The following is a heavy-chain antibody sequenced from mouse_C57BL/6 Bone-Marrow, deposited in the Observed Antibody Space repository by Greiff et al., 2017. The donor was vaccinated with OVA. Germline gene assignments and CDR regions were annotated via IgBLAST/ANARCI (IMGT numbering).Heavy chain of an antibody. CDR2: IRLKSDNYAT. CDR3: TNWDVDY. J-gene: IGHJ2*01. Sequence: EVKLQESGGGLVQPGGSMKLSCVASGFTFSNYWMNWVRQSPEKGLEWVAQIRLKSDNYATHYAESVKGRFTISRDDSKSSVYPQMNNLRAEDTGIYYCTNWDVDYWGRGTTLTVSS. D-gene: IGHD4-1*01. V-gene: IGHV6-3*01. CDR1: GFTFSNYW.